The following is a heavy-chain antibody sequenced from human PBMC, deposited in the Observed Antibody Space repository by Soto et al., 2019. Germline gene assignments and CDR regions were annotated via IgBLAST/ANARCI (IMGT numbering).Heavy chain of an antibody. Sequence: QVQLVQSGAEVKKPGASVKVSCKASGYTFTSYDINWVRQATGQGPEWMGWMNPNSGATGYAQKVQGRVTMTRDTAISTAYMELTSLTSEDSAVYYCARGEWELTWWGQGTLVTVSS. CDR1: GYTFTSYD. D-gene: IGHD1-26*01. J-gene: IGHJ4*02. CDR3: ARGEWELTW. V-gene: IGHV1-8*01. CDR2: MNPNSGAT.